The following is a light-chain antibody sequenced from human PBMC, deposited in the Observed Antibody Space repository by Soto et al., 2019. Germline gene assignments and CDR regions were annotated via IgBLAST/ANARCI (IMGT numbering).Light chain of an antibody. J-gene: IGKJ1*01. Sequence: EIVLTQSPGTLSLSPGERATLSCRASQSVSNNYLAWYLQKPGQAPRLLIYGASNRATGIPDRFSGSGSGTDSTLTISRLEPEDFAVYYCQQYGSSGTFGQGTKVEIK. V-gene: IGKV3-20*01. CDR2: GAS. CDR3: QQYGSSGT. CDR1: QSVSNNY.